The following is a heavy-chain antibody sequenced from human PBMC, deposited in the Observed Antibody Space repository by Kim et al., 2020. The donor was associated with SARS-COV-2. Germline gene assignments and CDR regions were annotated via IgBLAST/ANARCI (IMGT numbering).Heavy chain of an antibody. CDR3: ARGKYYDILTGYYKDAFDI. V-gene: IGHV1-69*04. CDR2: IIPILGIA. J-gene: IGHJ3*02. CDR1: GGTFSSYA. Sequence: SVKVSCKASGGTFSSYAISWVRQAPGQGLEWMGRIIPILGIANYAQKFQGRVTITADKSTSTAYMELSSLRSEDTAVYYCARGKYYDILTGYYKDAFDIWGQETMVTVSS. D-gene: IGHD3-9*01.